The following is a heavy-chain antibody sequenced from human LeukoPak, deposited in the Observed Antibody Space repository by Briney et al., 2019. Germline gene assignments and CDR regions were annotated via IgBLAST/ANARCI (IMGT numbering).Heavy chain of an antibody. D-gene: IGHD3-22*01. Sequence: GGSLRLSCAASGFTFSSCSMNWVRQAPGKGLEWVSSISSSSSYIYYADSVKGRFTISRDNAKNSLYLQMNSLRAEDTAVYYCARGSSRAPNYYDSSGYYDWGQGTLVTVSS. CDR3: ARGSSRAPNYYDSSGYYD. J-gene: IGHJ4*02. CDR2: ISSSSSYI. CDR1: GFTFSSCS. V-gene: IGHV3-21*01.